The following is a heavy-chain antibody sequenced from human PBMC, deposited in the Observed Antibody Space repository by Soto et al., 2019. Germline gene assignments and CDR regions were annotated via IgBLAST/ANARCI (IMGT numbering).Heavy chain of an antibody. V-gene: IGHV1-46*03. CDR2: INPSAGST. D-gene: IGHD4-4*01. Sequence: ASVKVSCKASGYTFTSYYMHWVRQAPGQGLEWMGIINPSAGSTSYAQKFQGRVTMTRDTSTSTVYMELSSLRSEDTAVYYCAGDLYSNYFLYFYYYLDVWGKGTTVTVSS. CDR1: GYTFTSYY. CDR3: AGDLYSNYFLYFYYYLDV. J-gene: IGHJ6*03.